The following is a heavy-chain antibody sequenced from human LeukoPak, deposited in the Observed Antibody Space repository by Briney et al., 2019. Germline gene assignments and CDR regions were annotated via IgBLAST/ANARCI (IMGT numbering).Heavy chain of an antibody. CDR3: ARGTGSYILDY. CDR2: INSDGSNI. Sequence: GGSLRLSCAASGFTFSGYWMHWVRQAPGKGLVWVSCINSDGSNINYADSVKGRFTISRDNAKNTLYLQMNGLRAEDTAVYYCARGTGSYILDYWGQGTLVTVSS. V-gene: IGHV3-74*01. CDR1: GFTFSGYW. D-gene: IGHD6-6*01. J-gene: IGHJ4*02.